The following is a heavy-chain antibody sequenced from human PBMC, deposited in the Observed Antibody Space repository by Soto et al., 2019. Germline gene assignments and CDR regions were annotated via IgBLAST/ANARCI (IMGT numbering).Heavy chain of an antibody. CDR2: TSSSSSYI. D-gene: IGHD3-22*01. CDR1: GFTFSSYS. V-gene: IGHV3-21*01. CDR3: ARGYHYYDSSGYDKWDAFDI. J-gene: IGHJ3*02. Sequence: EVQLVESGGGLVKPGGSLRLSCAASGFTFSSYSMNWVRQAPGKGLEWVSSTSSSSSYIYYADSVKGRFTIYRDNAKNALYLQMNSLRAEDTAVYYCARGYHYYDSSGYDKWDAFDIWGQGTMVTVSS.